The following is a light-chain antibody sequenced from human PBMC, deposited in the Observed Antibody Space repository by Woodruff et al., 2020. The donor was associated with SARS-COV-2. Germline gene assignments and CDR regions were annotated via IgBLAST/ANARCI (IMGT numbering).Light chain of an antibody. CDR1: SSY. CDR2: CAY. Sequence: SSYLSLYQQKTGQAPRLLKYCAYTKVTCIPDRFSGSGSGTDFTLTISRLEPEDFAVYYCQQYGSSPLTFGPGTKVDIK. CDR3: QQYGSSPLT. J-gene: IGKJ3*01. V-gene: IGKV3-20*01.